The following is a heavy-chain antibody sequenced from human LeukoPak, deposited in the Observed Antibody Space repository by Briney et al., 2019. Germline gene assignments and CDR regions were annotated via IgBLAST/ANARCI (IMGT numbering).Heavy chain of an antibody. CDR1: GFIFSTYW. D-gene: IGHD3-3*01. V-gene: IGHV3-74*01. CDR2: INTDGSNT. Sequence: GGSLRLSCAASGFIFSTYWMHWVRQAPGKGLVWVSRINTDGSNTFYADSVKGRFTVSRDNSKNTLYLQMNSLRAEDTAVYYCAKSENDFWSGLYYFDYWGQGTLVTVSS. J-gene: IGHJ4*02. CDR3: AKSENDFWSGLYYFDY.